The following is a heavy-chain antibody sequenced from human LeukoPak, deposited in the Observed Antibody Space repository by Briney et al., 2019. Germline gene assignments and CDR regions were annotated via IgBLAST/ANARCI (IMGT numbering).Heavy chain of an antibody. CDR2: IYHSGNT. V-gene: IGHV4-31*03. D-gene: IGHD2-15*01. Sequence: SETLSLTCTVSGGSISSGGYYWSWIRQHPGKGLEWIGYIYHSGNTYYNPSLKSRVTISVDTSKNQFSLKLSFVTAADTAVYYCARGGYCSGGSCYSSSVTTWGQGTLVTVSS. CDR1: GGSISSGGYY. J-gene: IGHJ5*02. CDR3: ARGGYCSGGSCYSSSVTT.